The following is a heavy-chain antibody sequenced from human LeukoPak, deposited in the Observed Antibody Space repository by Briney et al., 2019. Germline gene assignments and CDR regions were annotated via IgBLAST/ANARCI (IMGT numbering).Heavy chain of an antibody. V-gene: IGHV3-66*01. J-gene: IGHJ4*02. CDR2: IYSGGST. Sequence: PGGSLRLSCAASEFSLGSNYMTWVRQAPGKGLEWVSLIYSGGSTYYADSVKGRFTISRDNSKNTAYLQMNSLKTEDTAVYYCTGTVVVTALDYWGQGTLVTVSS. CDR3: TGTVVVTALDY. CDR1: EFSLGSNY. D-gene: IGHD2-21*02.